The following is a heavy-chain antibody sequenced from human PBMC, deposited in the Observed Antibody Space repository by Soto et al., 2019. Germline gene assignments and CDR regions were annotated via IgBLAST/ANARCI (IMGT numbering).Heavy chain of an antibody. CDR3: AKRGWNYQAYHYYYAMDV. CDR2: XXXXXXXX. V-gene: IGHV5-10-1*01. CDR1: GYSFSSFW. D-gene: IGHD1-7*01. Sequence: LKISCEGXGYSFSSFWISWVRQMPGKGLEWVGXXXXXXXXXXXXXXXXXXXXXXADKSSSTAYLQWSSLEASDTGIYYCAKRGWNYQAYHYYYAMDVWGQGTTVTVSS. J-gene: IGHJ6*02.